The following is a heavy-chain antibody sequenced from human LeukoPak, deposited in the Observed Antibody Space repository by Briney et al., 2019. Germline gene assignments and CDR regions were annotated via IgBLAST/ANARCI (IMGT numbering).Heavy chain of an antibody. J-gene: IGHJ4*02. D-gene: IGHD3-22*01. CDR1: GGTFSSYA. Sequence: ASVKVFCKASGGTFSSYAISWVRQAPGQGLEWMGGIIPIFGTANYAQKFQGRVTITADESTSTAYMELSSLRSEDMAVYYCARVVIPDLYYFDYWGQGTLVTVSS. V-gene: IGHV1-69*13. CDR2: IIPIFGTA. CDR3: ARVVIPDLYYFDY.